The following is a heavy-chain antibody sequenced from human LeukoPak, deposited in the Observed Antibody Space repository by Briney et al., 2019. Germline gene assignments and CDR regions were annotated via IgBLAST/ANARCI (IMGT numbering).Heavy chain of an antibody. CDR2: LSWNSGSI. V-gene: IGHV3-9*01. Sequence: GGSLRLSCAASGFTFDDYAMHWVRQAPGKGLEWVSGLSWNSGSIGYADSVKGRFTISRDNAKNSLYLQMNSLRAEDTALYYCAKDPNPTVTTPYFDYWGQGTLVTVSS. J-gene: IGHJ4*02. CDR3: AKDPNPTVTTPYFDY. D-gene: IGHD4-17*01. CDR1: GFTFDDYA.